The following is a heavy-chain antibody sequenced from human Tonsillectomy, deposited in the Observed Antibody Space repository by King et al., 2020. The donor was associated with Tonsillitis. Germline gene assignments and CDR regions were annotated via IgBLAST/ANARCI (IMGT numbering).Heavy chain of an antibody. V-gene: IGHV4-4*07. CDR3: ARDHDGWSGGSCYKLFNWFDP. CDR2: IYTSGST. Sequence: VQLQESGPGLVKPSETLSLTCTVSGGSISSYYWSWIRQPAGKGLEWIGRIYTSGSTNYNPSLKSRVTMSVDTTKTQFSLKMSSVTAADTAVYYCARDHDGWSGGSCYKLFNWFDPWGQGTLVTVSS. D-gene: IGHD2-15*01. CDR1: GGSISSYY. J-gene: IGHJ5*02.